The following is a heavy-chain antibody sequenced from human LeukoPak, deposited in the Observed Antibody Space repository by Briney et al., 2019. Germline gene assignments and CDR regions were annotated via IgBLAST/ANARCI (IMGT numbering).Heavy chain of an antibody. V-gene: IGHV1-69*13. Sequence: GASVKVSCKASGGTFSSYAISWVRQAPGQGLEWMGGIIPIFGTANYAQKFQGRVTITADESTSTAYMELSSLRSEDTAVYYCARDRSGSYSLDYWGQGTLVTVSS. CDR1: GGTFSSYA. J-gene: IGHJ4*02. D-gene: IGHD1-26*01. CDR3: ARDRSGSYSLDY. CDR2: IIPIFGTA.